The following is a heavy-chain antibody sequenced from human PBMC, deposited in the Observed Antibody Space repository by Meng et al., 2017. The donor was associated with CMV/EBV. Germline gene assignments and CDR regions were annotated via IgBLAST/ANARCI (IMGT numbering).Heavy chain of an antibody. J-gene: IGHJ4*02. V-gene: IGHV4-59*01. CDR3: ARGMSDFWSGYLDY. Sequence: SETLSLTCTVSGGSISSYYWSWIRQPPGKGLEWIGYIYYSGSTNYNPSLKSRVTISVDTSKNQFSLKLSSVTAADTAVYYCARGMSDFWSGYLDYWGQGTLVTVSS. CDR2: IYYSGST. CDR1: GGSISSYY. D-gene: IGHD3-3*01.